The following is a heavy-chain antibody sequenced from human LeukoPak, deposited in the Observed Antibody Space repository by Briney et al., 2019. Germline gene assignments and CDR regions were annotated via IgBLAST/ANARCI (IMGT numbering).Heavy chain of an antibody. V-gene: IGHV1-69*13. CDR1: GYTFTSYG. D-gene: IGHD3-22*01. Sequence: GASVKVSCKASGYTFTSYGISWVRQAPGQGLEWMGGIIPIFGTTNYAQKLQGRVTITADESTSTAYMELSSLRSEDTAVYYCASRTYTYDSSGYYRRNYYFDYWGQGTLVTVSS. J-gene: IGHJ4*02. CDR3: ASRTYTYDSSGYYRRNYYFDY. CDR2: IIPIFGTT.